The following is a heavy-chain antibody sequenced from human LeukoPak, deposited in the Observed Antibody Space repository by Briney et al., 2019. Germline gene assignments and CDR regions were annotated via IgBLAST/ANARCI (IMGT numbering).Heavy chain of an antibody. Sequence: SETLSLTCAVYGGSFSGYYWSWIRQPPGKGLEWIGEINHSGSTNYNPSLKSRFTISVDTSKNQFSLKLSSVTAADTAVYYCAMSVDTAMAVGGFDYWGQGTLVTVSS. CDR3: AMSVDTAMAVGGFDY. D-gene: IGHD5-18*01. J-gene: IGHJ4*02. CDR1: GGSFSGYY. V-gene: IGHV4-34*01. CDR2: INHSGST.